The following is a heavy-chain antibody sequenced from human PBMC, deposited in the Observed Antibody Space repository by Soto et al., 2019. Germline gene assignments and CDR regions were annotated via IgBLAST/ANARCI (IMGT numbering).Heavy chain of an antibody. CDR1: GFTFSSYA. J-gene: IGHJ4*02. CDR3: AKRGRVLLWFGEHYYFDY. V-gene: IGHV3-23*01. Sequence: LRLSCAASGFTFSSYAMSWVRQAPGKGLEWVSAISGSGGSTYYADSVKGRFTISRDNSKNTLYLQMNSLRAEDTAVYYCAKRGRVLLWFGEHYYFDYWGQGTLVTVSS. CDR2: ISGSGGST. D-gene: IGHD3-10*01.